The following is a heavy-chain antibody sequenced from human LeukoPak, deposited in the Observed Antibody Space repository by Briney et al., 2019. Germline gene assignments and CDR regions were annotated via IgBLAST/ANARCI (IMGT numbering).Heavy chain of an antibody. Sequence: ASVKVSCKVSGYTLTELSMHWVRQAPGKGLEWMGGFDPEDGETIYAQKFQGRVTMTEDTSTDTAYMELSSLRSEDTAVYYCARATGYGDYLAEYFQHWGQGTLVTVSS. D-gene: IGHD4-17*01. CDR1: GYTLTELS. CDR3: ARATGYGDYLAEYFQH. CDR2: FDPEDGET. J-gene: IGHJ1*01. V-gene: IGHV1-24*01.